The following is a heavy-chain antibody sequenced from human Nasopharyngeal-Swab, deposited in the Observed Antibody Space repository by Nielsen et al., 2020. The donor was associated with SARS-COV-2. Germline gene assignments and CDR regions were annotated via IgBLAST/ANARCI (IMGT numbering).Heavy chain of an antibody. Sequence: SLILSCASSGFTFSSHGMHWVRQAPGKGLEWVAVIWSDGSNKIYPDSVKGRFTFSRDNSKNTLYLQMNSLRAEDTAVYYCARDGMGGYPLYSFDSWGQGTLVTVSS. J-gene: IGHJ4*02. V-gene: IGHV3-33*01. CDR1: GFTFSSHG. CDR3: ARDGMGGYPLYSFDS. CDR2: IWSDGSNK. D-gene: IGHD1-26*01.